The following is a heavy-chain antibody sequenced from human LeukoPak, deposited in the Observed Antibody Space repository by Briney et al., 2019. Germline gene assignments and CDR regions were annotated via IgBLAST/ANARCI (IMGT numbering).Heavy chain of an antibody. CDR3: ARELGSSGTGYFDL. CDR2: ITGSSTWT. CDR1: GFTFGNFG. V-gene: IGHV3-23*01. J-gene: IGHJ2*01. Sequence: GGSLRLSCEASGFTFGNFGMTWVRQAPGKGLQWVSGITGSSTWTYYVASVKGRFTVSRDNSQNTLHLQMNSLRADDTAVYYCARELGSSGTGYFDLWGRGTLVTVSS. D-gene: IGHD3-10*01.